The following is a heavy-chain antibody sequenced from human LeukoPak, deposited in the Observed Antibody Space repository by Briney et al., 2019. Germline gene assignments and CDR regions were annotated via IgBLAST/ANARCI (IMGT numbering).Heavy chain of an antibody. CDR1: GYKFTSYW. CDR3: ARRPLWFGELLSYAFDI. Sequence: GASTKISCKGSGYKFTSYWIGWVRQMPGKGLEWMGIIDAGDSDTRYGPSFQGQVTISADKSISTAYLQWSSLKASDTATYYCARRPLWFGELLSYAFDIWGQGTMVTVSS. CDR2: IDAGDSDT. D-gene: IGHD3-10*01. V-gene: IGHV5-51*01. J-gene: IGHJ3*02.